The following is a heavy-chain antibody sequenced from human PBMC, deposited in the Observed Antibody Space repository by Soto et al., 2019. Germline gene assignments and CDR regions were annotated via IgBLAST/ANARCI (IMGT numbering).Heavy chain of an antibody. J-gene: IGHJ4*02. Sequence: QVVLLQSGAEVKAPGSSVMVSCQVSGSTFNNFAFSWVRQAPGNGPEWMGGIVVDSNTAEYSQRFQDRDTITADTSYKTLYMELGRLTFVDTAVYYCARAIKRWEINYVFDFWGQGTLVTVSS. D-gene: IGHD1-26*01. CDR2: IVVDSNTA. CDR1: GSTFNNFA. CDR3: ARAIKRWEINYVFDF. V-gene: IGHV1-69*06.